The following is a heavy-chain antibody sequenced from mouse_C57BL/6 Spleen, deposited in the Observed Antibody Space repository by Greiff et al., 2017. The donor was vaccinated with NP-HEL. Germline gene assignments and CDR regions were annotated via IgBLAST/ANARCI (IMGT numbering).Heavy chain of an antibody. CDR3: AGGFAY. V-gene: IGHV1-55*01. CDR1: GYTFTSYW. J-gene: IGHJ3*01. Sequence: QVQLQQPGAELVKPGASVKMSCKASGYTFTSYWITWVKQRPGQGLEWIGDIYPGSGSTNYNEKFKSKATLTVDTSSRTAYMQLSSQTSGDSAVYDCAGGFAYWGQGTLVTVSA. CDR2: IYPGSGST.